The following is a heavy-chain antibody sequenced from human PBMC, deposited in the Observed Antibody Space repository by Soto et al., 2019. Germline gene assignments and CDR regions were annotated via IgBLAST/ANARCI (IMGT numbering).Heavy chain of an antibody. CDR3: ARAFFYQGSDSRGYSFGAFDV. D-gene: IGHD3-22*01. V-gene: IGHV1-18*01. CDR2: ISAHTGSS. J-gene: IGHJ3*01. Sequence: QVQLVQSGAEVKKPGASVKVSCKASGYTFTSSGMSWVRQAPGQGLEWMGWISAHTGSSEYAQRFQGRVTMTTDRSPSTAYMELRSLRSDDTAVYYCARAFFYQGSDSRGYSFGAFDVWGPGTLVTVSS. CDR1: GYTFTSSG.